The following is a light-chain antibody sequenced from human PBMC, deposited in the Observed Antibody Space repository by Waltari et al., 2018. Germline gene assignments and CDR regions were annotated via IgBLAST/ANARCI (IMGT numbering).Light chain of an antibody. V-gene: IGLV2-8*01. J-gene: IGLJ2*01. CDR2: GVP. CDR1: ASDVGGHNS. CDR3: SSYAGGNILVV. Sequence: QSALTQPPSASGSPGQSVPIPCTAAASDVGGHNSFPWYQQHPGKAPRLIIYGVPRRPSGVPDRFSASKSGNTASLTGSGLQAEDEADYYCSSYAGGNILVVFGGGTGLTVL.